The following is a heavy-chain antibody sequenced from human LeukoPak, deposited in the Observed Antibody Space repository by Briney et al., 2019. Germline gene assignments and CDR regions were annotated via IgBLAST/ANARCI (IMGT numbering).Heavy chain of an antibody. D-gene: IGHD4-11*01. CDR3: ARVGGSYSNYANAY. J-gene: IGHJ4*02. CDR2: IKQDGSEK. CDR1: GLTFSSYW. V-gene: IGHV3-7*01. Sequence: PGGSLRLSCAASGLTFSSYWMSWVRQAPGKGLEWVANIKQDGSEKYYVDSVKGRFTISRDNAKNSLYLQMNSLRAEDTAVYYCARVGGSYSNYANAYWGQGTLVTVSS.